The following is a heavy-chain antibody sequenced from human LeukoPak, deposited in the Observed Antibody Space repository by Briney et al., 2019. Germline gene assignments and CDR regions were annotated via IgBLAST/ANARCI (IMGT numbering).Heavy chain of an antibody. CDR1: GYTFTGYY. J-gene: IGHJ4*02. Sequence: ASVKVSCKASGYTFTGYYMHWVRQAPGQGLEWMGWINPNSGGTNYAQKLQGRVTMTTDTSTSTAYMELRSLRSDDTAVYYCARGREVHYYGSRFNFDYWGQGTLVTVSS. CDR2: INPNSGGT. V-gene: IGHV1-2*02. D-gene: IGHD3-10*01. CDR3: ARGREVHYYGSRFNFDY.